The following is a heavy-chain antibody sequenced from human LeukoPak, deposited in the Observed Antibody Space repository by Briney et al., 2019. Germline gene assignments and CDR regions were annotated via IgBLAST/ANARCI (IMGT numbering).Heavy chain of an antibody. CDR1: GFTFDDYA. Sequence: GGSLRLSCAASGFTFDDYAMHWVRQAPGKGLEWVSYISSSSSTIYYADSVRGRFTISRDNAKNSLYLQMNSLRAEDTAVYYCAREESGYKQTKPTLYWGQGTLVTVSS. CDR2: ISSSSSTI. V-gene: IGHV3-48*04. J-gene: IGHJ4*02. CDR3: AREESGYKQTKPTLY. D-gene: IGHD1-1*01.